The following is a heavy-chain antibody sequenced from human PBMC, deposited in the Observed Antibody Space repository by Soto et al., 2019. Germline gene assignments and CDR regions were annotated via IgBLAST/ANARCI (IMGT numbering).Heavy chain of an antibody. CDR3: AGEPLNGTTYYYDSGLDV. CDR2: ISRSGSTI. D-gene: IGHD1-1*01. Sequence: QVQLVESGGGLVKPGGSLRLSCAASGFTFSDYYMSWIRQAPGKGLEWVLYISRSGSTIYYADSVKGRFTISRDNANNSLSLQMKSLRAEDTAVDYGAGEPLNGTTYYYDSGLDVWGQGPTVTVSS. V-gene: IGHV3-11*01. J-gene: IGHJ6*02. CDR1: GFTFSDYY.